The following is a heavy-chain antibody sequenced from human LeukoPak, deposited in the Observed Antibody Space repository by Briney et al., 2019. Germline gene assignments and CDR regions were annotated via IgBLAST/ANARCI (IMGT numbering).Heavy chain of an antibody. CDR2: VIPMFATA. CDR3: ARGLHGDYGYFDY. J-gene: IGHJ4*02. Sequence: SVNVSCKASGGTFSSYAISWVRQAPGQGLEWMGGVIPMFATANYAPKFQDRVTITADESTSTAYMELRSLRSEDTAVYHCARGLHGDYGYFDYWGQGTLVTVSS. V-gene: IGHV1-69*13. D-gene: IGHD4-17*01. CDR1: GGTFSSYA.